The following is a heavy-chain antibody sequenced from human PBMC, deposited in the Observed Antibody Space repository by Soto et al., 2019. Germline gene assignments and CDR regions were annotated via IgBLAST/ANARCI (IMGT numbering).Heavy chain of an antibody. CDR2: ISGSGGST. J-gene: IGHJ4*02. CDR3: AKDPGPAIVGATSYFDY. D-gene: IGHD1-26*01. CDR1: GFTFSSYA. V-gene: IGHV3-23*01. Sequence: GGSLRLSCAASGFTFSSYAMSWVRQAPGKGLEWVSAISGSGGSTYYADSVKGRFTISRDNSKNTLYLQMNSLRAEDTAVYYCAKDPGPAIVGATSYFDYWGQGTLVTVSS.